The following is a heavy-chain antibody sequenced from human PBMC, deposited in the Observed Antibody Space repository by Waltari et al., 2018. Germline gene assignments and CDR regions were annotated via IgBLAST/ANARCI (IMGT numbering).Heavy chain of an antibody. J-gene: IGHJ5*02. V-gene: IGHV4-4*07. CDR3: AREIDRGPGRWFDP. Sequence: QVQLQESGPGLVKPSETLSLTCTVSGGSISGYYWNWIRQPAGKGLEWIGRVYTSGSTNYNPSLKSRVTMSVETSKNQLSLKLSSVTAADTAVYFCAREIDRGPGRWFDPWGQGTLVTVSS. CDR2: VYTSGST. D-gene: IGHD1-26*01. CDR1: GGSISGYY.